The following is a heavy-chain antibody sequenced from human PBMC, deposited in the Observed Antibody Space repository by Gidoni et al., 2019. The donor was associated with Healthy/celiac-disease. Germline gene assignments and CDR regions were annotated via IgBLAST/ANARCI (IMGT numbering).Heavy chain of an antibody. D-gene: IGHD1-26*01. CDR3: AKVGYYFDY. CDR2: ISGSGGST. V-gene: IGHV3-23*01. CDR1: GFTFSSYV. Sequence: ELQLFVSGGGFVQPGGPLRLSRAASGFTFSSYVMGWVRQAPGKGLEWVSAISGSGGSTYYADSVKGRFTITRDNSKNTLYLKMNSLRAEDTAVYYCAKVGYYFDYWGQGTLVTVSS. J-gene: IGHJ4*02.